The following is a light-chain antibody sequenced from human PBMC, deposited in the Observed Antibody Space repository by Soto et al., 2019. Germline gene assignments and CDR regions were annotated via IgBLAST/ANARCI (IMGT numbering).Light chain of an antibody. CDR1: SSDVGGYNY. CDR3: SSYTSTSILEV. J-gene: IGLJ1*01. CDR2: DVS. Sequence: QSVLTQPASVSGSPGQSITISCTGTSSDVGGYNYVSWFQQRPGNAPKLMIYDVSNRPSGVSNRFSGSKSGNTASLTISGLQAEDEADYYCSSYTSTSILEVFGTGTRSPS. V-gene: IGLV2-14*01.